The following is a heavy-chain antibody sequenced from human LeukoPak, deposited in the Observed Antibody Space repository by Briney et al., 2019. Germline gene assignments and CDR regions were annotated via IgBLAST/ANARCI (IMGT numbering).Heavy chain of an antibody. CDR1: GFTFSNYG. Sequence: GGSLRLSCVASGFTFSNYGIHWVRQAPGKGLEWVAFIRYGVSNEYYADSVKGRFTISRDNSKNLLYLQMNSLRAEDTAVYYCAKSRAPTAAPDAFDIWGQGTMVTVSS. CDR3: AKSRAPTAAPDAFDI. D-gene: IGHD1-14*01. V-gene: IGHV3-30*02. J-gene: IGHJ3*02. CDR2: IRYGVSNE.